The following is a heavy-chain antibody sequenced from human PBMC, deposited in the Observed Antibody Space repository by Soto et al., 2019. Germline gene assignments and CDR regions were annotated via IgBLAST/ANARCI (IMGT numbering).Heavy chain of an antibody. J-gene: IGHJ5*02. Sequence: PSETLSLTCTVSGGSISSCVYYWSWIRQHPGKGLEWIGYIYYSGSTYYNPSLKSRVTISVDTSKNQFSLKLSSVTAADTAVYYCAIVLVLVTQYNWFDLWGQGTLVTGSS. CDR2: IYYSGST. CDR3: AIVLVLVTQYNWFDL. CDR1: GGSISSCVYY. V-gene: IGHV4-31*03. D-gene: IGHD3-22*01.